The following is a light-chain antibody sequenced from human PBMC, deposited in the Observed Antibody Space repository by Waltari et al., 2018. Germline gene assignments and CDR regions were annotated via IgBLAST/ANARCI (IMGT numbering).Light chain of an antibody. J-gene: IGKJ1*01. Sequence: DIQMTQSPSSLSASVGDRVTFTCRASQGIRNELGWYQQKPGKPPKRLIYTASTLQSGVPSRFSGTGSGTEFTLTISSLQPEDFATYYCLQHNTYPWTFGQGTKVEVK. CDR1: QGIRNE. CDR2: TAS. CDR3: LQHNTYPWT. V-gene: IGKV1-17*01.